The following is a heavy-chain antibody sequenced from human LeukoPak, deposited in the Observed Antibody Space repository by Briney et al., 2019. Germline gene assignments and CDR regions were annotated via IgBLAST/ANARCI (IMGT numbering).Heavy chain of an antibody. CDR1: GFTFSSYS. V-gene: IGHV3-21*01. Sequence: PGGSLRLSCAASGFTFSSYSMNWVRQAPGKGLEWVSSISSSSSYIYYADSVKGRFTISRDNAKNSLYLQMNSLRAEDTAVYYCARDAYYDFWSGYYPYYYYYMDVWGKGTTVTVSS. J-gene: IGHJ6*03. D-gene: IGHD3-3*01. CDR2: ISSSSSYI. CDR3: ARDAYYDFWSGYYPYYYYYMDV.